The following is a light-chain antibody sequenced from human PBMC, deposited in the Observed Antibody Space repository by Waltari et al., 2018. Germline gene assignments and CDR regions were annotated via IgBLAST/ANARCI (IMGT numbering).Light chain of an antibody. Sequence: DIQMTQSPSSLSASVGDRVTITCRASQIISTYLNWYQQIPGKAPKLLIYATSNLQSGVPSRFSGSGSGTHFTLTISSLQPEDFSIYYCQQSYTSPWTFGQGTRVEIK. CDR1: QIISTY. CDR3: QQSYTSPWT. CDR2: ATS. J-gene: IGKJ1*01. V-gene: IGKV1-39*01.